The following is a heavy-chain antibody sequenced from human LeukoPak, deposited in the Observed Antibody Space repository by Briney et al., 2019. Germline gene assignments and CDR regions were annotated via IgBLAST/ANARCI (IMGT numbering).Heavy chain of an antibody. V-gene: IGHV1-2*02. J-gene: IGHJ5*02. CDR3: ASKVGATNWFDP. D-gene: IGHD1-26*01. CDR2: INPNSGGT. CDR1: GYSFTDKY. Sequence: ASVKVSCKASGYSFTDKYMHWVRQAPGQGLEWMGWINPNSGGTNYAQKFQGRVTMTTDTSMSTAYMELSRLTSDDTAVYYCASKVGATNWFDPWGQGTLVTVSS.